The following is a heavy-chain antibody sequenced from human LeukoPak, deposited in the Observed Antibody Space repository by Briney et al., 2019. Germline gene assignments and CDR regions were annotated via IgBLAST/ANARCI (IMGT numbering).Heavy chain of an antibody. CDR3: VRDVTGYCTNGVCYGPGMDV. D-gene: IGHD2-8*01. Sequence: KPGGSLRLSCAASGFTFSDYYMSWIRQAPGKGLEWVSYISSSGSTIYYADSVKGRFTISRDNAKNSLYLQMNSLRAEDTAVYYCVRDVTGYCTNGVCYGPGMDVWGQGTTVTVSS. V-gene: IGHV3-11*01. J-gene: IGHJ6*02. CDR2: ISSSGSTI. CDR1: GFTFSDYY.